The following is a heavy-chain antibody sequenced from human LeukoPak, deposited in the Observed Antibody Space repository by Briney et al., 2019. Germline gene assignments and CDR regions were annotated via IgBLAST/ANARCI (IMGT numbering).Heavy chain of an antibody. Sequence: SETLSLTCTVSGGSISSSSYYWGWIRQPPGKGLEWIGSIYYSGSTYYNPSLKSRVTISVDTSKKPFSLKLSSVTAADTAVYYCARSRYDSSGYYYSTFDYWGQGTLVTVSS. J-gene: IGHJ4*02. V-gene: IGHV4-39*01. CDR2: IYYSGST. CDR3: ARSRYDSSGYYYSTFDY. D-gene: IGHD3-22*01. CDR1: GGSISSSSYY.